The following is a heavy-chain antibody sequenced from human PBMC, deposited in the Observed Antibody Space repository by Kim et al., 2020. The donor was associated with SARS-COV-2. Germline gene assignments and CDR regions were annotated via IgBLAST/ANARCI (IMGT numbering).Heavy chain of an antibody. J-gene: IGHJ6*02. Sequence: DAVNGRLTITRDNSKSTLYLQMYRLRAEDTAVYYCAKDLFTTYYYVCGMDVWGQGTTVTVSS. D-gene: IGHD3-22*01. V-gene: IGHV3-30*02. CDR3: AKDLFTTYYYVCGMDV.